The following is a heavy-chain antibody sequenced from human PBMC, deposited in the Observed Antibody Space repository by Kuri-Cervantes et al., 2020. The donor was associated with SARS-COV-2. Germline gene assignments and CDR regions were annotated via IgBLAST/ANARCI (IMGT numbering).Heavy chain of an antibody. V-gene: IGHV3-33*01. CDR1: GFIFSTYG. CDR3: ARYCSGYPTIHYYYYYMDV. CDR2: IWYDETNK. J-gene: IGHJ6*03. D-gene: IGHD5-12*01. Sequence: GESLKISCAASGFIFSTYGMHWVRQAPGKGLEWVAVIWYDETNKYYTDSVKGRFTISRDNAKNSLYLQMNSLRAEDTAVYYCARYCSGYPTIHYYYYYMDVWGKGTTVTVSS.